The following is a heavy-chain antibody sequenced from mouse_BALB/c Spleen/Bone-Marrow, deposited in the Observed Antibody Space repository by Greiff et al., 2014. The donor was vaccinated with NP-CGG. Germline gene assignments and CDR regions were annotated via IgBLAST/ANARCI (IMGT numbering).Heavy chain of an antibody. CDR1: GLNIKDSY. J-gene: IGHJ3*01. V-gene: IGHV14-3*02. Sequence: EVQLQQSGAELVKPGASVKLSCTASGLNIKDSYLHWVKQRPEQGLDWIGRIDPAKGNTNYDPKFQGKATITADTSSNTAYLQLSSLTSEDTAVYFCARNYPFAYWGQGTLVTVSA. D-gene: IGHD2-1*01. CDR3: ARNYPFAY. CDR2: IDPAKGNT.